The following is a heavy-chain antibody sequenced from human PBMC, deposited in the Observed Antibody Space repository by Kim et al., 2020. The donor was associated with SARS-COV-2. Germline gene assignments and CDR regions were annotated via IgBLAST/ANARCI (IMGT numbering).Heavy chain of an antibody. J-gene: IGHJ4*02. V-gene: IGHV3-21*01. D-gene: IGHD2-21*01. CDR2: ISSSSSYI. Sequence: GGSLRLSCAASGFSFSSYSMNWVRQAPGKGLEWVSSISSSSSYIYYADSVKGRFTISRDNAKNSLYLQINSLRAEDTAVYYCARDLWTGGDYWGQGTLVTVSS. CDR1: GFSFSSYS. CDR3: ARDLWTGGDY.